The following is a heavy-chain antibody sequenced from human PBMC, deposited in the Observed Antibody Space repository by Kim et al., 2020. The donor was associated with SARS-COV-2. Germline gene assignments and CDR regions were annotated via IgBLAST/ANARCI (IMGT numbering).Heavy chain of an antibody. CDR3: ARNPQAAVAQGEFDY. D-gene: IGHD6-19*01. CDR1: GYTFTSYY. CDR2: INPSGGST. Sequence: ASVKVSCKASGYTFTSYYMHWVRQAPGQGLEWMGIINPSGGSTSYAQTFQGRVTMTRDTSTSTVYMELSSLRSEDTAVYYCARNPQAAVAQGEFDYWGQGTLVTVSS. V-gene: IGHV1-46*01. J-gene: IGHJ4*02.